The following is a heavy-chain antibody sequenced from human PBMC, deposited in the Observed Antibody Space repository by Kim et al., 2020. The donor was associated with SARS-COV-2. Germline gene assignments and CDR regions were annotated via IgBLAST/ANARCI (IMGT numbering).Heavy chain of an antibody. V-gene: IGHV1-18*01. Sequence: NYAQTLQGRVTMTTDTATNTSYMQLRSLRSDDTAVYYCARSEILYFGEFDYWGQGTLVSVSS. J-gene: IGHJ4*02. CDR3: ARSEILYFGEFDY. D-gene: IGHD3-10*01.